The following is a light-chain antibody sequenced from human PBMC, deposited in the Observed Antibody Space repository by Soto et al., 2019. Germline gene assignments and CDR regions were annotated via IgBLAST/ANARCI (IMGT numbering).Light chain of an antibody. J-gene: IGLJ1*01. V-gene: IGLV2-14*01. CDR1: SSDVGGYNY. CDR2: EVS. Sequence: QSALAQPASVSGSPGQSITISCTGTSSDVGGYNYVSWYQQHPGEAPKLMIYEVSNRPSGVSNRFSGSKSGNTASLTISGLQAEDEADYYCNSYTSSSTTVFGTGTNVTVL. CDR3: NSYTSSSTTV.